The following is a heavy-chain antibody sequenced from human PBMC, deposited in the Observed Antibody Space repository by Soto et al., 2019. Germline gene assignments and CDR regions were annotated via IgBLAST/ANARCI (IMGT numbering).Heavy chain of an antibody. CDR1: GFTFDDHA. J-gene: IGHJ6*02. CDR3: AKDINSTGWYFGLDL. Sequence: GGSLRLSCAASGFTFDDHAMHWVRQGPGKGLEWVSGISWNSGTIVYADSVKGRFTISRDNTKNSLYLQMDSLRREDTALYYCAKDINSTGWYFGLDLWGQGTTVTVSS. V-gene: IGHV3-9*01. D-gene: IGHD6-19*01. CDR2: ISWNSGTI.